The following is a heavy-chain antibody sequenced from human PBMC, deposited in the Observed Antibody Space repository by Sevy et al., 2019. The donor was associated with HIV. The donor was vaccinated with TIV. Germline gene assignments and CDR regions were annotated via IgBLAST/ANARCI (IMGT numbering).Heavy chain of an antibody. J-gene: IGHJ4*02. D-gene: IGHD5-12*01. CDR3: AKSRLSTTHFDY. CDR1: GFTFSSYA. V-gene: IGHV3-23*01. CDR2: ISGSGGST. Sequence: GGSLRLSCAASGFTFSSYAMSWVRQAPGKGLEWVSAISGSGGSTYYADSVKGRFTISRDNSKNALYLQMNSLRAEDTAVYYCAKSRLSTTHFDYWGQRTLVTVSS.